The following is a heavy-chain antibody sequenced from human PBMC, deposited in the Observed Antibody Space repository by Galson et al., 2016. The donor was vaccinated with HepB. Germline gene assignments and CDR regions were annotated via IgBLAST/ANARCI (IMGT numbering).Heavy chain of an antibody. J-gene: IGHJ6*02. CDR2: TNHSGSS. Sequence: ETLSLTCGVYGGSLSGHYWTWIRQPPGKGLEWIGETNHSGSSSYNPSLKSRVTISVDTSKNQVSLKVTSVTAADTAVYYCAGGPVVFSKYYGMDVWGQGITVTVSS. D-gene: IGHD4-23*01. V-gene: IGHV4-34*01. CDR3: AGGPVVFSKYYGMDV. CDR1: GGSLSGHY.